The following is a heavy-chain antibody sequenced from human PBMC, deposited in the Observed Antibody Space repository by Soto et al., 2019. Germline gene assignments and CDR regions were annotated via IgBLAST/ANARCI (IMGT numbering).Heavy chain of an antibody. CDR3: AKEEIVAPPAYDY. CDR2: INSRGDYI. J-gene: IGHJ4*02. V-gene: IGHV3-21*01. D-gene: IGHD2-15*01. CDR1: GFIFSSYS. Sequence: GSLRLSCAASGFIFSSYSMNWVRQAPGKGLEWVSSINSRGDYIYYADSVKGRFTISRDNAKNSLYLQMNSLRAEDTAVYYCAKEEIVAPPAYDYWGQGTLVTVS.